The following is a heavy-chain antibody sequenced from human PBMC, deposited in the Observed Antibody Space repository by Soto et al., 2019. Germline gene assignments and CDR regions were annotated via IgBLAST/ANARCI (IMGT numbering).Heavy chain of an antibody. D-gene: IGHD3-3*01. J-gene: IGHJ5*01. CDR1: GFIFRNHV. Sequence: PGGSLRLSCADSGFIFRNHVLNWVRQAPGKGLEWVSAIDNSGDGSFYADSVKGRFIISRDNSKDTVSLHMNNLRPEDTAFYYCAKVPSRGMIFGVGSWGQGTLVTVSS. V-gene: IGHV3-23*05. CDR2: IDNSGDGS. CDR3: AKVPSRGMIFGVGS.